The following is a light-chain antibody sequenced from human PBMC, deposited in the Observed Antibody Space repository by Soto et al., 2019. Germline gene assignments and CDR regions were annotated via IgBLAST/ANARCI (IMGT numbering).Light chain of an antibody. V-gene: IGKV3-20*01. CDR3: QQYDSSTGT. CDR1: QSVSSSF. Sequence: ELVLTQSPGTLSLSPGERATLSCRASQSVSSSFLAWYQQKPGQAPRLLIYGASSRATGIPDRFSGSGSGTDFTLTISGLEPEDCAVYYCQQYDSSTGTFGQGTRVEIK. CDR2: GAS. J-gene: IGKJ1*01.